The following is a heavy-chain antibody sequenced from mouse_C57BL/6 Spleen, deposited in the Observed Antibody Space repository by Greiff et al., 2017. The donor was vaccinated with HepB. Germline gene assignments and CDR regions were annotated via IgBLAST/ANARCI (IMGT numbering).Heavy chain of an antibody. CDR1: GYSITSGYY. CDR2: ISYDGSN. J-gene: IGHJ2*01. V-gene: IGHV3-6*01. D-gene: IGHD2-3*01. Sequence: DVQLQESGPGLVKPSQSLSLTCSVTGYSITSGYYWNWIRQFPGNKLEWMGYISYDGSNNYNPSLKNRISITRDTSKNQFFLKLNSVTTEDTATYYCALYDGYLDYWGQGTTLTVSS. CDR3: ALYDGYLDY.